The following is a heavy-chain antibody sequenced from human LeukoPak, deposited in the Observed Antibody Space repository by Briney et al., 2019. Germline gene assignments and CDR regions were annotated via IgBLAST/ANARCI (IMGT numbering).Heavy chain of an antibody. V-gene: IGHV3-53*01. J-gene: IGHJ3*02. Sequence: GGSLRLSCAASGFTFSSYSMNWVRQAPGKGLEWVSVIYSGGSTYYADSVKGRFTISRDNSKNTLYLQMNSLRAEDTAVYYCARDLPYCSGGSCYPTRAFDIWGQGTMVTVSS. D-gene: IGHD2-15*01. CDR1: GFTFSSYS. CDR3: ARDLPYCSGGSCYPTRAFDI. CDR2: IYSGGST.